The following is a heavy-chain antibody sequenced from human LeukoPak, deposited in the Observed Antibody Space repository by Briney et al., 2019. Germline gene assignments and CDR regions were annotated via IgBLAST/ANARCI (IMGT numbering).Heavy chain of an antibody. D-gene: IGHD2-21*02. CDR3: ARENIVVVTAIRDAFDI. J-gene: IGHJ3*02. CDR2: ISSGSSTI. CDR1: GFTFSSYS. V-gene: IGHV3-48*02. Sequence: GSLRLSCAASGFTFSSYSMNWVRQAPGKGLGWVSYISSGSSTIYYADSVKGRFTISRDNAKNSLCLQMNSLRDEDTAVYYCARENIVVVTAIRDAFDIWGQGTMVTVSS.